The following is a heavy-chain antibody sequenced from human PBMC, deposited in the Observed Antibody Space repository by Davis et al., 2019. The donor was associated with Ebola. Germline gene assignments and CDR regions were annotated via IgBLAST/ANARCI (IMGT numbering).Heavy chain of an antibody. D-gene: IGHD3-16*01. CDR2: ISSRGSTI. CDR3: ARRFWGFDY. CDR1: GFTFSDYY. V-gene: IGHV3-11*01. J-gene: IGHJ4*02. Sequence: GGSLRLSCAASGFTFSDYYMSWIRQAPGKGLEWISYISSRGSTIYYADSVRGRFTISRDNAKNSLYLQMNSLGVEDTAVYYCARRFWGFDYWGQGTLVTVSS.